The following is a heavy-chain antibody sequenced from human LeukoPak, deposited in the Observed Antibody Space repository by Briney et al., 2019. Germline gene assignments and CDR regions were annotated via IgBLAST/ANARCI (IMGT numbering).Heavy chain of an antibody. Sequence: GGSLRLSCTASGFTFSHSAMHWVRQAPGKGLEWVAVISYDGSQKYYADSVKGRFTNSRDNSKNLLSLQLNNLRPEDTALYYCARERVGESTTWYDLGYYYHGLDVWGQGTTVIVSS. J-gene: IGHJ6*02. V-gene: IGHV3-30*04. CDR1: GFTFSHSA. CDR2: ISYDGSQK. CDR3: ARERVGESTTWYDLGYYYHGLDV. D-gene: IGHD3-10*01.